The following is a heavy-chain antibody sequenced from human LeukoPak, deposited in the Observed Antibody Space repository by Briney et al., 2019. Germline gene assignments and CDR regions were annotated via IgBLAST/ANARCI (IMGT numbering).Heavy chain of an antibody. Sequence: PGGSLRLSCAASGFTFSSYAMSWVRQASGKGLEWVSAISGSGGSTYYADSVKGRFTISRDNSKNTLYLQMNSLRAQDTAVYYCAKVSTVVTHFPYCGQGHLVTVSS. V-gene: IGHV3-23*01. CDR1: GFTFSSYA. CDR3: AKVSTVVTHFPY. CDR2: ISGSGGST. D-gene: IGHD4-23*01. J-gene: IGHJ4*02.